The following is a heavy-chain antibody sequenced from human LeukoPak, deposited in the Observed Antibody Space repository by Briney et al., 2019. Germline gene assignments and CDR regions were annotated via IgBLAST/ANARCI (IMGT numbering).Heavy chain of an antibody. CDR2: ISRSGTNI. Sequence: GGSLRLSCVASGFTFSTSDMNWVRQALGKGRDWVSYISRSGTNIYYAESVKGRFTISRDNAKKSLYLQMNSLRVEDTAVYYCARMGGNLSRWGQGTLVTVSS. D-gene: IGHD1-26*01. CDR1: GFTFSTSD. V-gene: IGHV3-48*03. CDR3: ARMGGNLSR. J-gene: IGHJ4*02.